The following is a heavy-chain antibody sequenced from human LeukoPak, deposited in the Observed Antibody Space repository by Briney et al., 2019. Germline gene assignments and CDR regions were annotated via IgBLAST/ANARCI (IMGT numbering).Heavy chain of an antibody. J-gene: IGHJ5*02. CDR2: INHSGST. Sequence: SETLSLTRAVYGVSFSGYYWSWIRQPPGKGLEWIGEINHSGSTNHNPSLKSRVTMSVDTSKHQFSLMLSSVTAADTAVYYCARRRKWLVELGFDPWGQGTLVTVSS. D-gene: IGHD6-19*01. V-gene: IGHV4-34*01. CDR3: ARRRKWLVELGFDP. CDR1: GVSFSGYY.